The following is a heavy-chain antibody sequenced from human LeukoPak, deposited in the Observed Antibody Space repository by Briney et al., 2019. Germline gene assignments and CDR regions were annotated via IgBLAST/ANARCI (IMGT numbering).Heavy chain of an antibody. V-gene: IGHV4-39*01. CDR3: ARHDYGDYVWGNWFDP. CDR1: GGSISSSSYY. J-gene: IGHJ5*02. D-gene: IGHD4-17*01. CDR2: IYYSGST. Sequence: PSETLSLTCTVSGGSISSSSYYWGWIRRPPGKGLEWIGSIYYSGSTYYNPSLKSRVTISVDTSKNQFSLKLSSVTAADTAVYYCARHDYGDYVWGNWFDPWGQGTLVTVSS.